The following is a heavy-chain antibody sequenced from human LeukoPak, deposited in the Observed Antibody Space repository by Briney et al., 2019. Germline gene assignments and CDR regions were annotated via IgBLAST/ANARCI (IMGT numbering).Heavy chain of an antibody. J-gene: IGHJ4*02. V-gene: IGHV4-34*01. Sequence: PSETLSLTCAVYGGSFSGYYWSWIRQPPGKGLEWIGEINHSGSTNYNPSLKSRVTISVDTSKNQFSLKLSSVTAADTAVYYCARRYRSTYYDFWSGYPPFDYWGQGTLVTVSS. CDR1: GGSFSGYY. CDR2: INHSGST. CDR3: ARRYRSTYYDFWSGYPPFDY. D-gene: IGHD3-3*01.